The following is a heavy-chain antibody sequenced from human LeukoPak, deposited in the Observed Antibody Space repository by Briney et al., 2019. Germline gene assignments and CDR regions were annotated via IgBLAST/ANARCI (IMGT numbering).Heavy chain of an antibody. CDR1: GYTFTSYG. D-gene: IGHD3-9*01. CDR3: ARDPVRYFDWLLSRNYYYYGMDV. J-gene: IGHJ6*02. V-gene: IGHV1-18*01. Sequence: ASVKVSCKASGYTFTSYGISRVRQAPGQGLEWMGWISAYNGNTNYAQKLQGRVTMTTDTSTSTAYMELRSLRSDDTAVYYCARDPVRYFDWLLSRNYYYYGMDVWGQGTTVTVSS. CDR2: ISAYNGNT.